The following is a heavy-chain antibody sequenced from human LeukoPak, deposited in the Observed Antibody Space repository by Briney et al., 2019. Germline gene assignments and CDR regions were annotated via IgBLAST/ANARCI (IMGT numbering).Heavy chain of an antibody. CDR3: AKDLRGIYYYGFVV. V-gene: IGHV3-23*01. CDR1: GFTFSSYA. J-gene: IGHJ6*02. CDR2: ISDGGGST. Sequence: PGGSLRLSCTASGFTFSSYAMNWVRQAPGKGLEWVSSISDGGGSTYYADSVKGRFTISRDNSKNTLYLQMNSLRAEDTAVYYCAKDLRGIYYYGFVVWGHGTTVTVSS. D-gene: IGHD3-10*01.